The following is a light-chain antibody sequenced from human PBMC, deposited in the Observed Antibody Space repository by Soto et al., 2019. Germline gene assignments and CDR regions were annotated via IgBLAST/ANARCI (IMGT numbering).Light chain of an antibody. CDR3: QAWDSSTV. V-gene: IGLV3-1*01. J-gene: IGLJ1*01. CDR1: KLGDKY. CDR2: QDS. Sequence: SYALTQPPSVSVSPGQTASITCSGDKLGDKYACWYQQKPGQSPVLVIYQDSKRPSGIPERFSGSNSGNTATLTISGTQAMDEADYYCQAWDSSTVFGTGTKLTVL.